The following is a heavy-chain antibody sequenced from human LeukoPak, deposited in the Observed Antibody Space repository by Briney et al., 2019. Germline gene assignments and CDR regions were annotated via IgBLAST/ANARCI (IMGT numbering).Heavy chain of an antibody. CDR1: GFTFSDHY. CDR3: ARSSSDGYHLFDY. J-gene: IGHJ4*02. CDR2: IRNKANSYTT. D-gene: IGHD6-25*01. Sequence: LGGSLRLSCAASGFTFSDHYMDWVRQAPGKGLEWVGRIRNKANSYTTEYAASVKGRFTISRDDSKTSVSLQMSSLKTEDTAMYYCARSSSDGYHLFDYWGQGTVVTVSS. V-gene: IGHV3-72*01.